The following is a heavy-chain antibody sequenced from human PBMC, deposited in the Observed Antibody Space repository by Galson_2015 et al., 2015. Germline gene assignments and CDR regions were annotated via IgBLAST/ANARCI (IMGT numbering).Heavy chain of an antibody. J-gene: IGHJ6*02. CDR2: ISSSSSYT. D-gene: IGHD2-2*01. CDR3: AREVSRTDIVVVPAVGSMDV. Sequence: SLRLSCAASGFTFSSYAMSWVRQAPGKGLEWVSYISSSSSYTNYADSVKGRFTISRDNAKNSLYLQMNSLRAEDTAVYYCAREVSRTDIVVVPAVGSMDVWGQGTTVTVSS. V-gene: IGHV3-11*06. CDR1: GFTFSSYA.